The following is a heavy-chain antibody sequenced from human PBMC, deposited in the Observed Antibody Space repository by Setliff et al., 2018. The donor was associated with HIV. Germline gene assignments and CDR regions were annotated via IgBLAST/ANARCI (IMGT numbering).Heavy chain of an antibody. CDR1: GGTFSSYA. CDR2: IIPIFGTA. V-gene: IGHV1-69*13. CDR3: ARGADYYDTSDSGEDASDI. D-gene: IGHD3-22*01. J-gene: IGHJ3*02. Sequence: SVKVSCKASGGTFSSYAISWVRQAPGQGLEWMGGIIPIFGTANYAQKFQGRVTITADESTSTAYMELSSLRSEDTAVYYCARGADYYDTSDSGEDASDIWGQGTMVTVSS.